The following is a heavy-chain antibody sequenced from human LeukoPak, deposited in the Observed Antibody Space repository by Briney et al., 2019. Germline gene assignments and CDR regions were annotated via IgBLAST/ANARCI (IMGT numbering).Heavy chain of an antibody. Sequence: SETLSLTCTVPGGSISSSSYYWGWIRQPPGKGLEWIGSIYYSGSTYYNPSLKSRVTISVDTSKNQFSLKLSSVTAADTAVYYCARDTYYYDSSGYYYSLYFDYWGQGTLVTVSS. CDR1: GGSISSSSYY. J-gene: IGHJ4*02. D-gene: IGHD3-22*01. V-gene: IGHV4-39*07. CDR2: IYYSGST. CDR3: ARDTYYYDSSGYYYSLYFDY.